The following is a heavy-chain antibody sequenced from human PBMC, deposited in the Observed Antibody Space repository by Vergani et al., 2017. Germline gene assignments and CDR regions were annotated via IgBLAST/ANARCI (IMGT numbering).Heavy chain of an antibody. D-gene: IGHD3-9*01. J-gene: IGHJ6*02. Sequence: EVQLVESGGGLVQPGGSLRLSCAASGFTFSSYWMSWVRQAPGKGVEWVANIRQDGSEKYYVDSVKGRFTISRDNAKSSLYLQMSGLRAEDRAGYYCARGGVFSGGGMDVWGQGTRVTGSS. V-gene: IGHV3-7*03. CDR2: IRQDGSEK. CDR3: ARGGVFSGGGMDV. CDR1: GFTFSSYW.